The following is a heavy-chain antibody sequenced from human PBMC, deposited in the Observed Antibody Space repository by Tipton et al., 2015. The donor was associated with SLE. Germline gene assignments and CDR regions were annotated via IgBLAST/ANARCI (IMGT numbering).Heavy chain of an antibody. Sequence: TLSLTCAVYGGSFSGYYWSWIRQPPGKGLEWIGEINHSGSTNYNPSLKSRVTISVDTSKNQFSLKLSSVTAADTAVYYCARDIVVVPAAAGKNGMDVWGQGTTVTVSS. CDR3: ARDIVVVPAAAGKNGMDV. J-gene: IGHJ6*02. D-gene: IGHD2-2*01. CDR2: INHSGST. CDR1: GGSFSGYY. V-gene: IGHV4-34*01.